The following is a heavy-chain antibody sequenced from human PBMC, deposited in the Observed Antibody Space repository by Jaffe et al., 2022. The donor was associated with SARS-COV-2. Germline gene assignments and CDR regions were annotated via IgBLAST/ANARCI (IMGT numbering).Heavy chain of an antibody. CDR3: AKGRGGTTGAVDY. J-gene: IGHJ4*02. V-gene: IGHV3-23*01. CDR1: GFTFSSYA. CDR2: ISGSWGSWGST. Sequence: EVQLLESGGGLVQPGGSLRLSCAASGFTFSSYAMSWVRQAPGKGLEWVSVISGSWGSWGSTYYADSVKGRFTISRDNSKNTLYLQMNSLRAEDTAVYYCAKGRGGTTGAVDYWGQGTLVTVSS. D-gene: IGHD1-7*01.